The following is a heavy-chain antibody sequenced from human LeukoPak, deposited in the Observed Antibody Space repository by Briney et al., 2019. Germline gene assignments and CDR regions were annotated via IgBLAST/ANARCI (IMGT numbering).Heavy chain of an antibody. V-gene: IGHV1-2*02. Sequence: ASVKVSCKASGYTFIDYWIHWVRQAPGQGLEWTGRIDLNTGDTTSAQKFQGRVTMTRDTSISTVCLDLSGLGSDDTAVYYCARDAPHQPFDYWGQGTLVTVSS. CDR3: ARDAPHQPFDY. D-gene: IGHD1-14*01. J-gene: IGHJ4*02. CDR2: IDLNTGDT. CDR1: GYTFIDYW.